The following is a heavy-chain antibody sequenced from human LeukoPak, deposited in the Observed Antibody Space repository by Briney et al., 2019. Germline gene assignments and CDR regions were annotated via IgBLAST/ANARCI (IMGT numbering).Heavy chain of an antibody. J-gene: IGHJ4*02. CDR2: IYHSGST. D-gene: IGHD4-17*01. V-gene: IGHV4-38-2*02. CDR3: ARGALTTVTPSFDY. CDR1: GYSISSGYY. Sequence: SETLSLTCTVSGYSISSGYYWGWIRQPPGKGLEWIGSIYHSGSTYYNPSLKSRVTISVDTSKNQFSLKLSSVTAADTAVYFCARGALTTVTPSFDYWGQGTLATVSS.